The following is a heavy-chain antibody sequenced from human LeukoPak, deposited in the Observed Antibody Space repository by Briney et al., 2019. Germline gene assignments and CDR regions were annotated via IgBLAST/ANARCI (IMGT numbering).Heavy chain of an antibody. CDR1: GFTFSNYG. V-gene: IGHV3-30*18. CDR2: ISYDGSNK. Sequence: GGSLRLSCAASGFTFSNYGMHWVRQAPGKGLEWVAFISYDGSNKYYADSVKGRFTISRDNSKNTLYLQMNSLRAEDTAVYYCAKAGFDPWGQGTLVTVSS. CDR3: AKAGFDP. J-gene: IGHJ5*02.